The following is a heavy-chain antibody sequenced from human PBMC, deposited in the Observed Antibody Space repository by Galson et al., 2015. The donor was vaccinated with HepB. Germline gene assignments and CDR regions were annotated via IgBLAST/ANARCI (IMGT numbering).Heavy chain of an antibody. CDR1: GFTFSGYG. CDR3: ARARDGRDAFDI. Sequence: SLRLSCAASGFTFSGYGMHWVRQAPGKGLEWVAVIWYDGSNKYYADSVKGRFTISRDNSKNTLYLQMNSLRAEDTAVYYCARARDGRDAFDIWGQGTMVTVSS. CDR2: IWYDGSNK. J-gene: IGHJ3*02. V-gene: IGHV3-33*01.